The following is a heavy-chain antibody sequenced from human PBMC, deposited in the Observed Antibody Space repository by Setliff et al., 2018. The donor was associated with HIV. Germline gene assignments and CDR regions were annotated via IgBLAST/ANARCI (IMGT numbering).Heavy chain of an antibody. J-gene: IGHJ4*02. Sequence: GASVKVSCKASGYTFTSYGISWVRQAPGQGLEWMGWISAYNGNTDYAQKLQGRVTLTTDTSTGTAYMELRSLRSDDTAVYYCARDPPSSGWYRADYWGQGTLVTVS. V-gene: IGHV1-18*01. CDR2: ISAYNGNT. CDR1: GYTFTSYG. D-gene: IGHD6-19*01. CDR3: ARDPPSSGWYRADY.